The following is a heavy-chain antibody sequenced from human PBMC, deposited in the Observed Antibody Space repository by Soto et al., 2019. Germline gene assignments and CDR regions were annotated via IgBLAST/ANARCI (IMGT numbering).Heavy chain of an antibody. Sequence: ETLSLTCTVSGAAIIGFYCIFSRNSALKGLEWIVRIYATGTTDYNPSLKSRVMMSVDTSKKQFSLKLRSVTAADTAVYYCVRDGTKTLRDWFDPWGQGIAVTVSS. D-gene: IGHD1-1*01. CDR1: GAAIIGFY. J-gene: IGHJ5*02. V-gene: IGHV4-4*07. CDR2: IYATGTT. CDR3: VRDGTKTLRDWFDP.